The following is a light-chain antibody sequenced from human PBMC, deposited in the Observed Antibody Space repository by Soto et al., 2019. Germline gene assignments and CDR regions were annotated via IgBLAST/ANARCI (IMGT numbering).Light chain of an antibody. J-gene: IGKJ2*04. CDR3: QQYGGSRCS. V-gene: IGKV3-20*01. CDR1: RSVRDNY. CDR2: AAS. Sequence: EIVLTQSPDTLSLSPGEGATLSCRASRSVRDNYLAWYQQKPGQAPRLLIYAASSRATGIPDRFSGSGSGTDFTLTISRLEPEDVAVYYCQQYGGSRCSFGKGTKLEIK.